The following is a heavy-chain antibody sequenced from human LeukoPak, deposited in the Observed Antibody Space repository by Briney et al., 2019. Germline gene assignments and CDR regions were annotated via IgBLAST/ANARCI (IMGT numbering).Heavy chain of an antibody. D-gene: IGHD6-19*01. Sequence: GGSLRPSCAVSGFSFSSYSMNWVRQTPGKGLQWVSSISSSGTYIYYADSVKGRFTISRDNAKNSVYLQMNSLRAEDTAVYYCARGSAVAGIMGLDYWGQGTLVTVSS. CDR2: ISSSGTYI. J-gene: IGHJ4*02. V-gene: IGHV3-21*01. CDR3: ARGSAVAGIMGLDY. CDR1: GFSFSSYS.